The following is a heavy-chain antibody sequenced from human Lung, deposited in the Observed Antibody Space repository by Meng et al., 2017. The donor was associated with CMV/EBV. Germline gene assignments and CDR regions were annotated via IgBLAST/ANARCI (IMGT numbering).Heavy chain of an antibody. J-gene: IGHJ4*02. CDR3: ARIRDGDHWYFDY. D-gene: IGHD4-17*01. V-gene: IGHV2-70D*14. CDR2: IDWDDDK. CDR1: RFSLSTSGMR. Sequence: PTLVKPTPTHTLTCTVARFSLSTSGMRVSWIRQPTGKALEWLARIDWDDDKFYSTSLKTRLTISKDTSKNQVVLTMTNMDPVDTATYYCARIRDGDHWYFDYWGQGTXVTVAS.